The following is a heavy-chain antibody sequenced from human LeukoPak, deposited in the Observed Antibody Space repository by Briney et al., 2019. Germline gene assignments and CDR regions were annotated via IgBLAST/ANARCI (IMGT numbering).Heavy chain of an antibody. J-gene: IGHJ4*02. D-gene: IGHD3-3*01. CDR3: ARHTGYDFWSGLAD. CDR2: INHSGST. V-gene: IGHV4-34*01. CDR1: GGSFSGYY. Sequence: SETLSLTCAVYGGSFSGYYWSWIRQPPGKGLEWIGEINHSGSTNYNPSLKSRVTISVDTSKNQFSLKLSSVTAADTAVYYCARHTGYDFWSGLADWGRGTLVTVSS.